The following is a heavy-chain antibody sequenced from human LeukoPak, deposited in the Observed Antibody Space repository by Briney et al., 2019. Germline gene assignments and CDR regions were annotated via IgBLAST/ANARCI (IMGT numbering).Heavy chain of an antibody. V-gene: IGHV3-23*01. CDR3: AELGITMIGGV. CDR2: ISNGGDRA. D-gene: IGHD3-10*02. Sequence: GGSLRLSCAASGFTFTNFDMVWVRQAPGKGLEWVSGISNGGDRAYYADSVKGRFTISRDNSKSALFLQMNSLRAEDTAVYYCAELGITMIGGVWGKGTTVTISS. CDR1: GFTFTNFD. J-gene: IGHJ6*04.